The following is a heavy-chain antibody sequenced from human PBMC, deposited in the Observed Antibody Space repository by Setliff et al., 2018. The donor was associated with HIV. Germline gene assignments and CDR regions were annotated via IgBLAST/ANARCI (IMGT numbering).Heavy chain of an antibody. CDR1: GFTFSSSE. CDR3: ARGWFDP. CDR2: ISSSSNTI. J-gene: IGHJ5*02. V-gene: IGHV3-48*03. Sequence: GGSLRLSCAASGFTFSSSEMNWVRQAPEKGLEWVSYISSSSNTIYYADSVKGRFTISRDNAKNSLYLQMNSLRAEDTAVYYCARGWFDPWGQGALVTVSS.